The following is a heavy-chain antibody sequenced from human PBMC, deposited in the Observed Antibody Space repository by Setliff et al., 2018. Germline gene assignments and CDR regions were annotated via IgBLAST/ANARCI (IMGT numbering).Heavy chain of an antibody. Sequence: SETLSLTCTVSGGSISTTNYFWGWIRQPPGGGLEWIGILYYTGATYYNPSLKSRVTISVDTPNNQFSLKLSSVTAADTAVFYCARGYAARVGFGNLFDPWGQGTLVTVSS. V-gene: IGHV4-39*07. J-gene: IGHJ5*02. CDR3: ARGYAARVGFGNLFDP. CDR2: LYYTGAT. D-gene: IGHD6-6*01. CDR1: GGSISTTNYF.